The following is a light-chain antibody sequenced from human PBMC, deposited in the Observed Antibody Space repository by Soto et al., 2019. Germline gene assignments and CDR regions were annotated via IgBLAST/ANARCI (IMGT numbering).Light chain of an antibody. CDR2: EIS. CDR3: QYYGTSPLYT. CDR1: QSVSSSH. Sequence: EIVLTQSPGTLSLSPGERATLSCRASQSVSSSHLAWYQKKPGQAPRLLICEISDRESDIPDRFSGSGSVTDFTLTISGVEPEDSAIYYCQYYGTSPLYTFGQGTKLDIK. J-gene: IGKJ2*01. V-gene: IGKV3-20*01.